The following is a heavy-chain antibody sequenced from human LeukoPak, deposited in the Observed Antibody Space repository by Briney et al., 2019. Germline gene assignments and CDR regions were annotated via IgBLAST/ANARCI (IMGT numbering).Heavy chain of an antibody. CDR1: GFTFSSYS. V-gene: IGHV3-21*01. J-gene: IGHJ6*04. CDR2: ISSSSSYI. D-gene: IGHD3-10*01. Sequence: GGSLRLSCAASGFTFSSYSMNWVRQAPGKGLEWVSSISSSSSYIYYEDSVKGRFTISRDNAKNSLYLQMNSLRAEDTAVYYCAREAYYYGSGSYYGYYGMDVWGKGTTVTVSS. CDR3: AREAYYYGSGSYYGYYGMDV.